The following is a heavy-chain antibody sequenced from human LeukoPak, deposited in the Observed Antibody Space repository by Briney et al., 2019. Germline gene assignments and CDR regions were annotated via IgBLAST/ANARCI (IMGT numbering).Heavy chain of an antibody. CDR3: ARVGPTYYYDSSGYTDY. J-gene: IGHJ4*02. CDR1: GFTFSSYS. D-gene: IGHD3-22*01. Sequence: GGSLRLSCAASGFTFSSYSMNWVRQAPGKGLEWVSHISSSSSTIYYADSVKGRFTISRDNAKNSLYLQMNSLRAEDTAVYYCARVGPTYYYDSSGYTDYWGQGTLVTVSS. V-gene: IGHV3-48*01. CDR2: ISSSSSTI.